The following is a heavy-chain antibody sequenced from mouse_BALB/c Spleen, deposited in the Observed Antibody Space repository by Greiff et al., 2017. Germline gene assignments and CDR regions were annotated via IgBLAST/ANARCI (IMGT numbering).Heavy chain of an antibody. CDR3: ARDDQGDY. V-gene: IGHV5-17*02. CDR2: ISSGSSTI. CDR1: GFTFSSFG. Sequence: EVQRVEFGGGLVQPGGSRKLSCAASGFTFSSFGMHWVRQAPEKGLEWVAYISSGSSTIYYADTVKGRFTISRDNPKNTLVLQMTSLRSEDTAMYYCARDDQGDYWGQGTTLTVSS. J-gene: IGHJ2*01.